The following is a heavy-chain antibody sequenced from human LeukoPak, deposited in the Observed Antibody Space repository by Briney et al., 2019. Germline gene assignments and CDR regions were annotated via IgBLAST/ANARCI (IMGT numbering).Heavy chain of an antibody. J-gene: IGHJ4*02. V-gene: IGHV3-9*01. Sequence: GGSLRLSCAAPGSTLDAYAMHWVRQAPGKGLEWASGISWNSGRIGYADSVKGRFTISRDNAKNSLYLQMNSLRAEYTALYYCAKDGVVPAALDYWGQGTLVTVSS. CDR2: ISWNSGRI. CDR3: AKDGVVPAALDY. CDR1: GSTLDAYA. D-gene: IGHD2-2*01.